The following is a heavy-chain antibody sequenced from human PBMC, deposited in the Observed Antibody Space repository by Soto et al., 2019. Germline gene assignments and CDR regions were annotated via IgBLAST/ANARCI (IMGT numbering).Heavy chain of an antibody. CDR2: ISSSSSTI. CDR1: GFTFSTYS. V-gene: IGHV3-48*02. J-gene: IGHJ6*02. CDR3: AGHSYDRADGMDV. D-gene: IGHD3-22*01. Sequence: GGSLRLSCAASGFTFSTYSMNWVRQAPGKGLEWVSYISSSSSTIFYADSVKGRFTISRDNVKNSLYLQLDSLRDEDTAVYYCAGHSYDRADGMDVWGQGTTVTVSS.